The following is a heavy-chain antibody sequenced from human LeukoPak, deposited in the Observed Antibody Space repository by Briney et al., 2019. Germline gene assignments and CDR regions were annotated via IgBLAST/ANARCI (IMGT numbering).Heavy chain of an antibody. J-gene: IGHJ5*02. D-gene: IGHD3-22*01. CDR1: GGSFSGYY. Sequence: SETLSLTCAVYGGSFSGYYWSWIRQPPGKGLEWIGEINHSGSTNYNPSLKSRVTISVDTSKNQFSLRLSSVTAADTAVYYCARHRYYYDSSGYYYQPWGQGTLVTVSS. CDR2: INHSGST. CDR3: ARHRYYYDSSGYYYQP. V-gene: IGHV4-34*01.